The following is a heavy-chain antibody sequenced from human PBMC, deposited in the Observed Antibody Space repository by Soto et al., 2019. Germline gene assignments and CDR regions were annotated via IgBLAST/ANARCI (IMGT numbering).Heavy chain of an antibody. CDR1: GFSFSSYW. Sequence: EVQLVESGGGLVQPGGSLRLSCAASGFSFSSYWIHWVRQAPGKGLVWVSRIKTDGSTTDYADSVKGRFTISRDKAKNTLYLQMNSLRAEDTAVYYCAKREGNTYGLFHWGQGTLVTVSS. J-gene: IGHJ4*02. V-gene: IGHV3-74*01. CDR3: AKREGNTYGLFH. CDR2: IKTDGSTT. D-gene: IGHD5-18*01.